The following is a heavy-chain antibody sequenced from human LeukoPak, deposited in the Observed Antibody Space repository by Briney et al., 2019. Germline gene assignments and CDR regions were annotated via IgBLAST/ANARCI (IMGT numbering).Heavy chain of an antibody. V-gene: IGHV3-23*01. CDR3: ADYGVSGVRNNFY. CDR2: ISVASNT. Sequence: HAGGSLRLSCAASGLAFSSYAMSWVRQAPGKGLEWVSTISVASNTFYADSVKGRFTISRDNSRNTVYLQMTSLGADDTAVYYCADYGVSGVRNNFYWGQGTLVTVSS. D-gene: IGHD3-3*01. CDR1: GLAFSSYA. J-gene: IGHJ4*02.